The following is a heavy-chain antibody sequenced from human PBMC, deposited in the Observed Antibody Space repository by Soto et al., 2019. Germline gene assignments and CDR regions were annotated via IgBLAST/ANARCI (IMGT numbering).Heavy chain of an antibody. CDR3: ARDRSDIVVVPAATSGGDYYYYGMDV. J-gene: IGHJ6*02. CDR1: GGSFSSYA. D-gene: IGHD2-2*01. CDR2: IIPIFGTA. V-gene: IGHV1-69*06. Sequence: GTSVKVTCKACGGSFSSYASSWVRQAPGQGLEWMGGIIPIFGTANYAQKFQGRVTITADKSTSTAYMELSSLRSEDTAVYYCARDRSDIVVVPAATSGGDYYYYGMDVWGQGTTVNVSS.